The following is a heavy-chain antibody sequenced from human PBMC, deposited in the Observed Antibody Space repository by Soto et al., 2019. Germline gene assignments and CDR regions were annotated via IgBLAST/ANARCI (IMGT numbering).Heavy chain of an antibody. Sequence: GGSLRLSCVASKFTFSSYGMHWVRQAPGKGLEWVAVISSDGKNEYYADSVKGRFTISRDNARDTLYLQLRSLRLEDTAVYYCVKDKGTSGLSYYFDYWGQGALVTVSS. CDR3: VKDKGTSGLSYYFDY. D-gene: IGHD3-10*01. CDR2: ISSDGKNE. CDR1: KFTFSSYG. J-gene: IGHJ4*02. V-gene: IGHV3-30*18.